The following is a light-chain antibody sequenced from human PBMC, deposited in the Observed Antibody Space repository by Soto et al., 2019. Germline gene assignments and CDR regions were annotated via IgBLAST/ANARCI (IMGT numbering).Light chain of an antibody. J-gene: IGLJ2*01. CDR1: ISDIGLYKF. CDR3: TSCATDNILVV. CDR2: DVS. Sequence: QSALTQPASVSGSPGQSITISCTGTISDIGLYKFVSWYQHHPGKAPKLIIYDVSSRASGISTRFSGSKSGNTASLTISGLQAEDEADYYCTSCATDNILVVFGGGTKLTVL. V-gene: IGLV2-14*03.